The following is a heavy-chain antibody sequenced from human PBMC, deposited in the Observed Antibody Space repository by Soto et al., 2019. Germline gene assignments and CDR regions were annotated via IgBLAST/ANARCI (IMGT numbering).Heavy chain of an antibody. V-gene: IGHV1-3*04. J-gene: IGHJ6*02. CDR2: INTANDDT. D-gene: IGHD2-2*01. CDR3: ARDRTKLYCSSTSCHLMGYYYGMDV. Sequence: QVQLVQSGAEVKKPGASVKVSCRASGYTFSSSPLHWVRQAPGQRPEWMGWINTANDDTKYSQKFQDRVTLTRDTSASTAYMEVSSLTPEDTAVYYCARDRTKLYCSSTSCHLMGYYYGMDVWGQGTTVTVSS. CDR1: GYTFSSSP.